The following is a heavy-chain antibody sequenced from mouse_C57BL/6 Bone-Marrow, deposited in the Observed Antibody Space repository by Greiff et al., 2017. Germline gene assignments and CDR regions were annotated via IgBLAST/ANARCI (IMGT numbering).Heavy chain of an antibody. CDR3: ARDGSSGFLLYYYAMDY. V-gene: IGHV5-4*01. Sequence: EVKVVESGGGLVKPGGSLKLSCAASGFTFSSYAMSWVRQTPEKRLEWVATISDGGSYTYYPDNVKGRFTISRDNAKNNLYLQMSHLKSEDTAMYYCARDGSSGFLLYYYAMDYWGQGTSVTVSS. CDR2: ISDGGSYT. J-gene: IGHJ4*01. CDR1: GFTFSSYA. D-gene: IGHD3-2*02.